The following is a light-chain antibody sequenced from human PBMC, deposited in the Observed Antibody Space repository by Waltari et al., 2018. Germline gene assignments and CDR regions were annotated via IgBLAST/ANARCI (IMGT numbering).Light chain of an antibody. CDR2: EAS. V-gene: IGKV3-11*01. J-gene: IGKJ1*01. CDR1: QSVSSY. Sequence: IVLTQSPATLSLSPGERATLSCRASQSVSSYLAWYQQKPGQAPRLLIYEASNRATGVPARFSGSGSGTDFTLTISSLEPEDFAVYYCQQRTNWPRTFGQGTKVEIK. CDR3: QQRTNWPRT.